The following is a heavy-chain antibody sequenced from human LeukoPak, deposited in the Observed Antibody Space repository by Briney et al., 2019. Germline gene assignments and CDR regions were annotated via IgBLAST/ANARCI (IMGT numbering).Heavy chain of an antibody. J-gene: IGHJ6*03. CDR3: ARGVDTAMVNYYYYYMDV. CDR1: GGIFSSYA. D-gene: IGHD5-18*01. Sequence: RRASVKVSCKTSGGIFSSYAVNWVRQAPGQGLEWMGGIIPISRTPVYALKLQGRVTMTTDTSTSTAYMELRSLRSDDTAVYYCARGVDTAMVNYYYYYMDVWGKGTTVTISS. V-gene: IGHV1-69*05. CDR2: IIPISRTP.